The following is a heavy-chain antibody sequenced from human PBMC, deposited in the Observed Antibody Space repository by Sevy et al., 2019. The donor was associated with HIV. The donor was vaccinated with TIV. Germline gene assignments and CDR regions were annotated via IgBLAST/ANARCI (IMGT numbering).Heavy chain of an antibody. CDR3: AIAISSSSWKYALDV. V-gene: IGHV3-74*01. J-gene: IGHJ3*01. CDR1: GFTFSSYW. CDR2: INSDGSST. D-gene: IGHD6-13*01. Sequence: GGSLRLSCAASGFTFSSYWMHWVRQAPGKGLVWVSRINSDGSSTSYADSVKGRFTISRDNAKNTLYLQMNSLRAEDRVVYFCAIAISSSSWKYALDVWGQGTMVTVSS.